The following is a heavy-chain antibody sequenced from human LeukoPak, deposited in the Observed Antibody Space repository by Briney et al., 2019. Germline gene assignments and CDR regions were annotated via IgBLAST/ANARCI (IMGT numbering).Heavy chain of an antibody. V-gene: IGHV4-34*01. CDR3: ARACPYRGYCSSTSRRVQWLRSSRDAFDI. CDR2: INHSGNT. J-gene: IGHJ3*02. Sequence: SETLSLTCDVYGGSFSGYYWSWIRQPPGKGLEWIGEINHSGNTNYNPSLKSRVTISVDTSKNQFSLKLSSVTAADTAVYYRARACPYRGYCSSTSRRVQWLRSSRDAFDIWGQGTMVTVSS. D-gene: IGHD2-2*01. CDR1: GGSFSGYY.